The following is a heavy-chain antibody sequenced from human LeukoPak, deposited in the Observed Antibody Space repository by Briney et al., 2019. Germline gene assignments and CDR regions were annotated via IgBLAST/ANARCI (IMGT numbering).Heavy chain of an antibody. CDR2: ISSSSSYI. CDR1: GFTFSSYS. CDR3: ARDLGGSDFWSGFSHYYYGMDV. D-gene: IGHD3-3*01. J-gene: IGHJ6*02. V-gene: IGHV3-21*01. Sequence: GGSPRLSCAASGFTFSSYSMNWVRQAPGKGLEWVSSISSSSSYIYYADSVKGRFTISRDNAKNSLYLQMNSLRAEDTAVYYCARDLGGSDFWSGFSHYYYGMDVWGQGTTVTVSS.